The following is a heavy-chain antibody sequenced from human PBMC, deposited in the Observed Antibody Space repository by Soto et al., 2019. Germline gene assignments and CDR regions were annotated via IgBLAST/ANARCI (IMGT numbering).Heavy chain of an antibody. CDR1: GFTFSSYA. V-gene: IGHV3-30-3*01. CDR2: ISYDGSNK. D-gene: IGHD3-22*01. Sequence: PGGSPRLSCAASGFTFSSYAMHWVRQAPGKGLEWVAVISYDGSNKYYADSVKGRFTTSRDNSKNTLYLQMNSLRAEDTAVYYCARYFEIQPSITMIVVEEPYFDYWGQGTLVTVSS. CDR3: ARYFEIQPSITMIVVEEPYFDY. J-gene: IGHJ4*02.